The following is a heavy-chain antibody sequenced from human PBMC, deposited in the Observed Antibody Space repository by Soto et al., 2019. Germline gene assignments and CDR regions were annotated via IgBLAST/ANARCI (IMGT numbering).Heavy chain of an antibody. CDR2: IYYSGIT. V-gene: IGHV4-59*01. D-gene: IGHD2-8*02. Sequence: QVQLQESGPGLVKPSETLSLTCTVSGGSISSYYWSWIRQPPGKGLEWIGYIYYSGITDYNPSLKXRXTXSXYPSKSQFSLKLSSVTAADTAVYYCARGGGVYYFDYWGQGTLVTVSS. CDR1: GGSISSYY. J-gene: IGHJ4*02. CDR3: ARGGGVYYFDY.